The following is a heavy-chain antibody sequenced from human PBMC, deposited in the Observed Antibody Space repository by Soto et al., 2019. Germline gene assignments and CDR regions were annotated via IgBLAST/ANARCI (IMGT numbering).Heavy chain of an antibody. V-gene: IGHV3-15*01. CDR2: IKSKTDGGTT. Sequence: GGSLRLSCAASGFTFSNAWMSWVRQAPGKGLEWVGRIKSKTDGGTTDYAAPVKGRFTISRDDSTNTLYLQMNSLKTEDTAVYYCTTDWNYYYYYMDVWGKGTTVTVSS. CDR3: TTDWNYYYYYMDV. CDR1: GFTFSNAW. D-gene: IGHD3-3*01. J-gene: IGHJ6*03.